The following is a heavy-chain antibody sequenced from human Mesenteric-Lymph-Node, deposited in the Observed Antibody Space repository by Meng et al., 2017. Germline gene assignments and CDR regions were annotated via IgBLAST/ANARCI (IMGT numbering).Heavy chain of an antibody. Sequence: ESAPRLVKPLGTLSLTFVFSGGSISSSYWWTWVRQSPGKGLEWIGEMYHSGTTNYNPSLRSRVTISMGKSNNQLSLKLNSVTAADTAVYYCATQESRDGHNPYWGQGTLVTVSS. J-gene: IGHJ4*02. CDR2: MYHSGTT. CDR3: ATQESRDGHNPY. V-gene: IGHV4-4*02. D-gene: IGHD5-24*01. CDR1: GGSISSSYW.